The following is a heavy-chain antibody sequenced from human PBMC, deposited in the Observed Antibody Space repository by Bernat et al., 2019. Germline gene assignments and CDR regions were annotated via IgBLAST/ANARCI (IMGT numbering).Heavy chain of an antibody. J-gene: IGHJ4*02. V-gene: IGHV3-74*01. D-gene: IGHD2-15*01. CDR1: GFTFSSYW. Sequence: EVQLVESGGGLVQPGGSLRLSCAASGFTFSSYWMHWVRQAPGRGLVWVSRIHSDGSSTSYADSVKGRFTISRDNAKNTLYLQMTSLRAEDTAVYSCARVLRGAREFDSWGQGTLVTVSS. CDR2: IHSDGSST. CDR3: ARVLRGAREFDS.